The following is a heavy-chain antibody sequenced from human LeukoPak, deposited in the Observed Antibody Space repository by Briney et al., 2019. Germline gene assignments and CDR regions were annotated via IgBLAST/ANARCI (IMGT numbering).Heavy chain of an antibody. CDR2: ISPGGHNT. J-gene: IGHJ4*02. V-gene: IGHV3-23*01. CDR1: GFTFSNYP. D-gene: IGHD2-8*02. Sequence: GGSLRLSCAASGFTFSNYPMIWVRQAPGKGLEWVSVISPGGHNTYYADSVKGRFTISRDSSKNTLFLQMNSLRAEDTGLHYCAKLSSTGNSDYWGQGTLVTVSS. CDR3: AKLSSTGNSDY.